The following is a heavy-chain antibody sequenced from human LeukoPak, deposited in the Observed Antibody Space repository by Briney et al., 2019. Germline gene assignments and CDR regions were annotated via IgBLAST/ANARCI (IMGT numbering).Heavy chain of an antibody. CDR1: GFTFSSYW. D-gene: IGHD4-17*01. Sequence: PGGSLRLSCAASGFTFSSYWMSWVRQAPGKGLDWVANIKQDGSEKYYVDSVKGRFTISRDNAKNSLYLQMNSLRAEDTAVYYCARYGDYPFNWFDPWGQGTLVTVSS. V-gene: IGHV3-7*01. CDR3: ARYGDYPFNWFDP. CDR2: IKQDGSEK. J-gene: IGHJ5*02.